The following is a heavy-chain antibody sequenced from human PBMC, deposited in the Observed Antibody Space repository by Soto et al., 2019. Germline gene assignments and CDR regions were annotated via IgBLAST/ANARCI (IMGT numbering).Heavy chain of an antibody. V-gene: IGHV3-64D*06. Sequence: PGGSLRLSCSSSGFTFSSYAMHLVRQAPGKGLEYVSAISSNGGSTYYADSVKGRFTISRDNSKNTLYLQMSSLRAEDTAVYYCARDPGYSYGYNWGQGTLVTVSS. CDR3: ARDPGYSYGYN. CDR2: ISSNGGST. CDR1: GFTFSSYA. D-gene: IGHD5-18*01. J-gene: IGHJ4*02.